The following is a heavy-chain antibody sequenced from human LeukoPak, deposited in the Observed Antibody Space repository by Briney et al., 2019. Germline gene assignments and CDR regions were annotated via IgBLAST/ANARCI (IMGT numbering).Heavy chain of an antibody. CDR2: MSPNSGNT. Sequence: ASVKVSCKASGYTFTSYDINWVRQATGQGLEWMGWMSPNSGNTGYAQKFQGRVTMTRNTSISTAYMELSSLRSEDTAVYYCARGRTITTIWGRIVGRRPWYMDVWGKGTTVTISS. CDR3: ARGRTITTIWGRIVGRRPWYMDV. CDR1: GYTFTSYD. J-gene: IGHJ6*03. D-gene: IGHD3-22*01. V-gene: IGHV1-8*01.